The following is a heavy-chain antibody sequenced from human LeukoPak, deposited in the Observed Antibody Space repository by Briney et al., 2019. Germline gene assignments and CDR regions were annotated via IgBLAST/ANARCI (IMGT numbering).Heavy chain of an antibody. Sequence: SETLSPTCIVSGGSISSSGYYWGWIRQPPGKGLEWIGSNNYSGTTYYNPSLRSRVTISVDTSKNQFSLKLSSVTAADTAVYYCARVDIVIVPSANFDCWGQGTLVTVSS. CDR2: NNYSGTT. D-gene: IGHD2-2*01. CDR3: ARVDIVIVPSANFDC. V-gene: IGHV4-39*01. J-gene: IGHJ4*02. CDR1: GGSISSSGYY.